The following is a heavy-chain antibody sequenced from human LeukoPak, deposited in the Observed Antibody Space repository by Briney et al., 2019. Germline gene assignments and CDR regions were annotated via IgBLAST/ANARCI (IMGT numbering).Heavy chain of an antibody. Sequence: SGGSLRLSCAASGFTFSTFGMHWVRQAPGKGLEWVAVLSFDGSNKYYADSVKGRFTISRDNSKNTLYLEMNSLRVEDTAVYYCAKVTTSSGYYSRFDHWGQGTLVTVSS. CDR3: AKVTTSSGYYSRFDH. D-gene: IGHD3-22*01. CDR1: GFTFSTFG. V-gene: IGHV3-30*18. CDR2: LSFDGSNK. J-gene: IGHJ4*02.